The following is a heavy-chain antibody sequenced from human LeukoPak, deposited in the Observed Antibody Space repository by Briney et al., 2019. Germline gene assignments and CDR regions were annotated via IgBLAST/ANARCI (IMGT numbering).Heavy chain of an antibody. Sequence: PSQTLSLTCALSGDIFSSNSASWNWIRQSPSRGLEWLERTYYRSKWYSEYAGSVRGRITINADTSKNQFSLQLYSVTPDDTAVYYCARDPGWEKLHAFDIWGQGTMVTVSS. J-gene: IGHJ3*02. CDR1: GDIFSSNSAS. V-gene: IGHV6-1*01. CDR2: TYYRSKWYS. D-gene: IGHD1-26*01. CDR3: ARDPGWEKLHAFDI.